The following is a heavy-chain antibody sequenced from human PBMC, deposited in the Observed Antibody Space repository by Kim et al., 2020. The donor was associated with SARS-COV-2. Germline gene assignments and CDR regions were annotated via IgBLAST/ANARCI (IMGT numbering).Heavy chain of an antibody. Sequence: ADAVKGRFTVSRDNSKNTVYLQMYSLRAEDTAVYYCAKDCTTGPYYMGGDHWGQGTLVTVSS. V-gene: IGHV3-23*01. J-gene: IGHJ4*02. D-gene: IGHD3-10*01. CDR3: AKDCTTGPYYMGGDH.